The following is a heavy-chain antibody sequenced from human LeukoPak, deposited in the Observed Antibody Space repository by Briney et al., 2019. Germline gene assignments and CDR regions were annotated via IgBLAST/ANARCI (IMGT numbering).Heavy chain of an antibody. CDR2: INHSGST. J-gene: IGHJ4*02. Sequence: PSETLSLTCAVYGGSFSGYYWSWIRQPPAKGLEWIGEINHSGSTNYNPSLTSRVTISVDTPKNQFSLKLSSVTAADTAVYYCARASEMATIPFDYWGQGTLVTVSS. CDR3: ARASEMATIPFDY. D-gene: IGHD5-24*01. CDR1: GGSFSGYY. V-gene: IGHV4-34*01.